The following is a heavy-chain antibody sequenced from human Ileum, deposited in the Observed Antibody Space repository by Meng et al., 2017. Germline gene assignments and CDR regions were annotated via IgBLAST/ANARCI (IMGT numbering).Heavy chain of an antibody. D-gene: IGHD3-3*02. Sequence: QLQLQESGPGLVKPSETLSLPCTSSGGSISSRTSYWGWIRQPPGMGLEWIVSFFYGGTTYYNPSLESRVTTSVDTSKSQFSLNLKSVSAADTAVYFCARHGAFRSHLDDWGQGTLVTVSS. V-gene: IGHV4-39*01. CDR2: FFYGGTT. CDR1: GGSISSRTSY. J-gene: IGHJ4*02. CDR3: ARHGAFRSHLDD.